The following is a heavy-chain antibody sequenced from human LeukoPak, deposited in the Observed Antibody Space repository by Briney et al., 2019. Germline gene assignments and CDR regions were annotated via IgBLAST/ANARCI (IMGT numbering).Heavy chain of an antibody. CDR2: IYHSGST. D-gene: IGHD2-21*02. Sequence: SETLSLTCAVSGGSISSGGYSWSWIRQPPGKGLEWIGYIYHSGSTYYNPSLKSRVTISVDTSKNQFSLKLNSVTAADTAVYYCARYRNCGSDCYDAFDIWGQGTMVTVSS. J-gene: IGHJ3*02. CDR3: ARYRNCGSDCYDAFDI. CDR1: GGSISSGGYS. V-gene: IGHV4-30-2*01.